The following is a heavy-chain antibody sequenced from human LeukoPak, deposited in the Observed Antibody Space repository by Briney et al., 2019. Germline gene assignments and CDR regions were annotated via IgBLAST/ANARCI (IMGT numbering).Heavy chain of an antibody. CDR3: ARGVGYNYGYYFDY. Sequence: SETLSLTCAVYGGSFSDYYWSWIRQPPGKGLEWIGEINHSGSTNYNPSLKSRVTISVDTSKNQFSLKLSSVTTADTAMFYCARGVGYNYGYYFDYWGQGTLVTVSS. D-gene: IGHD3-10*01. J-gene: IGHJ4*02. CDR1: GGSFSDYY. V-gene: IGHV4-34*01. CDR2: INHSGST.